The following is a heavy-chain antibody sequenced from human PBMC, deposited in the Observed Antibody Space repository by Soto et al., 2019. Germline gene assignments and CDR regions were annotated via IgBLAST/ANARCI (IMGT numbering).Heavy chain of an antibody. D-gene: IGHD2-15*01. CDR2: IDYYDST. Sequence: KQSQTLSLTCTVSGASIEFYYWSWIRQAPAKGLQWIGNIDYYDSTNYDPSLKSRVTLSMDTSKNQLFLRLTSVTAADTAVYYCARLDGYGSGHPGWGWIDHWGQGILVTVSS. J-gene: IGHJ4*02. V-gene: IGHV4-59*08. CDR1: GASIEFYY. CDR3: ARLDGYGSGHPGWGWIDH.